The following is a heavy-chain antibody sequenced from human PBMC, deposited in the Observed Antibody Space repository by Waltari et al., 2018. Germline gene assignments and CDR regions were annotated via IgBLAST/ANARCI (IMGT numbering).Heavy chain of an antibody. CDR3: VRLEDCTGPGGNCYSGAPFAVDV. Sequence: QVHLQQWGAGLLRPSATLSLICSVYGGSFRGHHRGWIRSPLGSGLEWIGEINHSPNGNYNPSLRSRVHMSIDTSQNQFSLQLTSVTAADTGVYYCVRLEDCTGPGGNCYSGAPFAVDVWGQGTTVTVPS. V-gene: IGHV4-34*01. CDR2: INHSPNG. D-gene: IGHD2-8*02. CDR1: GGSFRGHH. J-gene: IGHJ6*02.